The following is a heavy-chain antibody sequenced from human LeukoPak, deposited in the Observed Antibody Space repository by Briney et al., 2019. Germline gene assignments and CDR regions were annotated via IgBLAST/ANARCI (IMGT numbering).Heavy chain of an antibody. CDR3: GRVGGRSKAAKGDAFDI. D-gene: IGHD6-6*01. CDR2: ISYDGSNK. CDR1: GFTFSSYA. Sequence: GGSLRLSCAASGFTFSSYAMHWVRQAPGKGLEWVAVISYDGSNKYYADSVKGRFTISRDNSKNTLYLQMNSLRAEDTAVYYCGRVGGRSKAAKGDAFDIWGQGTMVVVSS. V-gene: IGHV3-30-3*01. J-gene: IGHJ3*02.